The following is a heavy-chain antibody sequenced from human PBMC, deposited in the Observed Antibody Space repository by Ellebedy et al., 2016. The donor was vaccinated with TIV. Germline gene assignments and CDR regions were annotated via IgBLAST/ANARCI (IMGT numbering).Heavy chain of an antibody. CDR3: ARARPVDSSGYYYIGHYFDY. J-gene: IGHJ4*02. V-gene: IGHV1-46*04. CDR2: INPSGGST. Sequence: AASVKVSCKASGYTFTNFYMHWVRQAPGQGLEWMGLINPSGGSTSYTQKLQGRVTMTRDTSTSTVYMELTSLRSEDTAVYYCARARPVDSSGYYYIGHYFDYWGQGSLVIVSS. CDR1: GYTFTNFY. D-gene: IGHD3-22*01.